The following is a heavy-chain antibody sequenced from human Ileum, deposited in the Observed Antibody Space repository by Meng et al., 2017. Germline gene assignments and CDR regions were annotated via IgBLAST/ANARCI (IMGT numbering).Heavy chain of an antibody. V-gene: IGHV4-61*08. Sequence: QLHESRRGRVSPSQTLSLICPSSGGFVSTSDYQCGWLRQPPGKGLEWIGYAGTNYNPSLKSRVTISVDTSKRQFSLKLTSVTAADTAVYYCARDHWGSLDYWGQGTLVTVSS. CDR1: GGFVSTSDYQ. D-gene: IGHD7-27*01. J-gene: IGHJ4*02. CDR2: AGT. CDR3: ARDHWGSLDY.